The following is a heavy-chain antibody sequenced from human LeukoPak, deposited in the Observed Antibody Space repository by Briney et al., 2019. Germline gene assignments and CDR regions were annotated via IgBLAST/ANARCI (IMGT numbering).Heavy chain of an antibody. J-gene: IGHJ5*02. V-gene: IGHV4-39*01. CDR1: GGSISGTTYY. D-gene: IGHD3-9*01. CDR3: ARYYDVLTGYYSSPSHWFDP. Sequence: SETLSLTCTVSGGSISGTTYYWGWIRQAPGEGLEWIGAIYYSGSTFYSPSLKNRVTIFLDMSKNQFSLRVKSVTAADTAVYYCARYYDVLTGYYSSPSHWFDPWGQGTLVTVSS. CDR2: IYYSGST.